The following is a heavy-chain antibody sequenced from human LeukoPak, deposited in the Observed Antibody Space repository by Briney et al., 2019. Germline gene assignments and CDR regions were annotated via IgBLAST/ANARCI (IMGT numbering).Heavy chain of an antibody. J-gene: IGHJ5*02. Sequence: SEPLSLTCALYGGPFSVYYWSCTPHPPGKGREWIGEINHSGSTNYTPSLKSRVTISVDTSKNQFSLKLSSVTAADTAVYYCARRDNRLTMVRGPWGQGTLVTVSS. V-gene: IGHV4-34*01. CDR3: ARRDNRLTMVRGP. D-gene: IGHD3-10*01. CDR1: GGPFSVYY. CDR2: INHSGST.